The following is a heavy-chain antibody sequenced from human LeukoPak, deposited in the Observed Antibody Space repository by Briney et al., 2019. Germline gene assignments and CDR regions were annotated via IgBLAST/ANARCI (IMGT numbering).Heavy chain of an antibody. J-gene: IGHJ4*02. Sequence: KPSETLSLTCTVSGPSISPYRWSWIRQPPGKGLEWIGYAFYSVSPTYNPSLKSRLTISIGRFANRFSLQLRSVTAADTAVYFCARHRPDLHGDFDFWGQGLLVAVSS. CDR1: GPSISPYR. CDR2: AFYSVSP. V-gene: IGHV4-59*08. CDR3: ARHRPDLHGDFDF. D-gene: IGHD3-10*01.